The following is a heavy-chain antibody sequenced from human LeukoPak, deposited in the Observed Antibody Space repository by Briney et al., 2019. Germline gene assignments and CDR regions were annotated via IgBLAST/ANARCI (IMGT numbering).Heavy chain of an antibody. V-gene: IGHV3-23*01. CDR2: ISGSGGST. CDR3: AKDLRYFDWYPFDY. CDR1: GFTFSSYA. Sequence: GGSLRLSCAASGFTFSSYAMSWVRQAPGKGLEWVSAISGSGGSTYYADSVKGRFTISRDNSKNTLYLQMNSLRAGDTAVYYCAKDLRYFDWYPFDYWGQGTLVTVSS. J-gene: IGHJ4*02. D-gene: IGHD3-9*01.